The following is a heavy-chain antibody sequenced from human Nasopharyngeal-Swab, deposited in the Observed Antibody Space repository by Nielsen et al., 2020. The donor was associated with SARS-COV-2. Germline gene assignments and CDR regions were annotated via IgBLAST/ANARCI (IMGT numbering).Heavy chain of an antibody. D-gene: IGHD6-19*01. CDR3: AKLLAVAGGPDY. V-gene: IGHV3-9*01. CDR1: GFTFDDYA. CDR2: ISWNSGSI. J-gene: IGHJ4*02. Sequence: GGSLRLSCAASGFTFDDYAMHWVRQAPGKGLEWVSGISWNSGSIGYADSVKGRFTISRDNAKNSLYLQMNSLRAEDTALYYCAKLLAVAGGPDYWGQGTLVTVSS.